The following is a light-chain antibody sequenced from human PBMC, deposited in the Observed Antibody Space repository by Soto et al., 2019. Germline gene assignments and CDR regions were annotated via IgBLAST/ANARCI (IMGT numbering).Light chain of an antibody. V-gene: IGKV1-12*01. CDR2: AAT. CDR1: QDIRSW. J-gene: IGKJ4*01. CDR3: QQANSFPLT. Sequence: DIQRTQSPSDVSGSVRYSASTTCPASQDIRSWLAWYQQRPGKAPKLLIYAATILQSGVPSRFSGSGSGTTFTLTINNLHPEDFASYLCQQANSFPLTFGGGTKV.